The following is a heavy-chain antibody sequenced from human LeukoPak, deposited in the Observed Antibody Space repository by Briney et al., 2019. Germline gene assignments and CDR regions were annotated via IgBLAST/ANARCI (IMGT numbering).Heavy chain of an antibody. D-gene: IGHD5-12*01. CDR2: IYTSGST. CDR3: ARDSGYELFDY. J-gene: IGHJ4*02. V-gene: IGHV4-59*10. Sequence: SETLSLTCAVYGGSFSGYYWSWIRQPPGKGLEWIGRIYTSGSTNYNPSLKSRVTMSVDTSKNQFSLKLSSVTAADTAVYYCARDSGYELFDYWGQGTLVTVSS. CDR1: GGSFSGYY.